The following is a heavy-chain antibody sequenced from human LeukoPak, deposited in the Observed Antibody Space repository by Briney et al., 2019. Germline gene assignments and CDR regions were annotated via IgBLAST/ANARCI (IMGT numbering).Heavy chain of an antibody. V-gene: IGHV1-2*02. CDR1: GYTFSGYY. Sequence: ASVKVSCKASGYTFSGYYIHWVRQAPGQGLEWMGWISPNSGGTKYAQKFQDRVTMTRDTSMTTAYMELSRLRSDDTAVYYCARGGYNGYDISDYWGQGTLVTVSS. CDR2: ISPNSGGT. CDR3: ARGGYNGYDISDY. J-gene: IGHJ4*02. D-gene: IGHD5-12*01.